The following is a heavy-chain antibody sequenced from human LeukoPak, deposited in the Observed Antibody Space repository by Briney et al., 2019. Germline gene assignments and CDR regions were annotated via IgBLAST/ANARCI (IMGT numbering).Heavy chain of an antibody. D-gene: IGHD1-26*01. Sequence: PGGSLRLSCAASGFTFSSYDMHWVRQATGKGLEWVSAIGTAGDTYYPGSVKGRFTISRENAKNSLYLQMNSLRAGDTAVYYCARDQSGSYAFDIWGQGTMVTVSS. CDR2: IGTAGDT. CDR1: GFTFSSYD. V-gene: IGHV3-13*01. J-gene: IGHJ3*02. CDR3: ARDQSGSYAFDI.